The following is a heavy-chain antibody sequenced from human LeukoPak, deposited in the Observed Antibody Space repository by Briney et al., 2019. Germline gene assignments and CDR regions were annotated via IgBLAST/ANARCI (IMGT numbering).Heavy chain of an antibody. J-gene: IGHJ5*02. CDR3: VRGVGVSRFNYFDP. CDR1: GFTFSTSG. CDR2: ESYHGSNE. D-gene: IGHD6-13*01. Sequence: GGPLRLSCAASGFTFSTSGMHWVRQAPGKGLEWVAFESYHGSNEYFADSVKGRFTISRDNSKNTVYLQMTSLRADDTAVYYCVRGVGVSRFNYFDPWGQGTLVIVSS. V-gene: IGHV3-30*03.